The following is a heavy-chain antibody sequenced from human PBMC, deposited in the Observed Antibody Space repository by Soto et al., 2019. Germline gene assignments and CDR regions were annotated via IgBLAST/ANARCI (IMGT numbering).Heavy chain of an antibody. J-gene: IGHJ4*02. V-gene: IGHV3-7*03. CDR2: IKQDGSEK. CDR3: AREPTFTYYYDSSGYYYDY. CDR1: GFTFSSYW. Sequence: PGGSLRLSCAASGFTFSSYWMSWVRQAPGKGLEWVANIKQDGSEKYYVDSVKGRFTISRDNAKNSLYLQMNSLRAEDAAVYYCAREPTFTYYYDSSGYYYDYWGQGTQVTVSS. D-gene: IGHD3-22*01.